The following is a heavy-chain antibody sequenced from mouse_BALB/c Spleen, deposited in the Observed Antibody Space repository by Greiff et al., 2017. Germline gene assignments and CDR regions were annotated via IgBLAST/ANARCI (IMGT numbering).Heavy chain of an antibody. J-gene: IGHJ2*01. CDR2: ISSGGGNT. CDR3: ARIRQLGLQYYFDY. V-gene: IGHV5-9*03. CDR1: GFTFSSYT. D-gene: IGHD3-2*01. Sequence: EVMLVESGGGLVKPGGSLKLSCAASGFTFSSYTMSWVRQTPEKRLEWVATISSGGGNTYYPDSVKGRFTISRDNAKNNLYLQMSSLRSEDTALYYCARIRQLGLQYYFDYWGQGTTLTVSS.